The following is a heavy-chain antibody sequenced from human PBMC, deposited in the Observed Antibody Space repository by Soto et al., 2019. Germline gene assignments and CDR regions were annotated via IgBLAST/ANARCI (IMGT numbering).Heavy chain of an antibody. CDR3: ARATSSPRHYYFGMDV. D-gene: IGHD6-6*01. Sequence: GGSLRLSCEASRFTFNDYWMSWVRQAPGKGLEWVATIKQDGSERYSADFVKGRFTISRDNAKNSLYLLLNSLRPEDTALYYCARATSSPRHYYFGMDVWGQGTAVTVSS. CDR2: IKQDGSER. CDR1: RFTFNDYW. V-gene: IGHV3-7*01. J-gene: IGHJ6*02.